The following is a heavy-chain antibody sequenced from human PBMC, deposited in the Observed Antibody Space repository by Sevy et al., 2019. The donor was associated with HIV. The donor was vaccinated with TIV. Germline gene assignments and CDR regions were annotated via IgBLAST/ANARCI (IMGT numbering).Heavy chain of an antibody. CDR3: ARGGYYDFWSGYTYNWFDP. Sequence: ASVKVSCKASGYTFTSYDINWVRQATGQGLEWMGWMNPNSGNTGYAQKFQGRVTMTRNTSISTAYMELSSLRSEDTAVYYCARGGYYDFWSGYTYNWFDPWRQGTLVTVSS. CDR2: MNPNSGNT. CDR1: GYTFTSYD. J-gene: IGHJ5*02. V-gene: IGHV1-8*01. D-gene: IGHD3-3*01.